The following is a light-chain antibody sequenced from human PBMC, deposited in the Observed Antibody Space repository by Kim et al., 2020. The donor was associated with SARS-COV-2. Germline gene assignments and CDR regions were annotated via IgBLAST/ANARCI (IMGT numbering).Light chain of an antibody. J-gene: IGLJ3*02. CDR1: SSNIGNNY. Sequence: QSVLTQPPSVSAAPGQMVTISCSGSSSNIGNNYVSWYQQLPGTAPKLLIYDNNKRPSGIPDRFSGSKSGTSATLGITGLQTGDESAYYCGTWDNSLRAWVIRRGTRLTVL. CDR3: GTWDNSLRAWV. CDR2: DNN. V-gene: IGLV1-51*01.